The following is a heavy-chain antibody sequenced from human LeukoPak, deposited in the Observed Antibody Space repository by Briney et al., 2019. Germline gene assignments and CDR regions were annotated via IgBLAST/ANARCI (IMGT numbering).Heavy chain of an antibody. D-gene: IGHD3-10*01. J-gene: IGHJ4*02. CDR2: ISAYNGNT. CDR1: GYTFTSYG. V-gene: IGHV1-18*01. CDR3: ARGSRVRGEKGATYFDY. Sequence: GASVKVSCKPSGYTFTSYGISWVRQAPGQGLEWMGWISAYNGNTNYAQKLQGRVTMTTDTSTSTAYMELRSLRSDDTAVYYCARGSRVRGEKGATYFDYWGQGTLVTVSS.